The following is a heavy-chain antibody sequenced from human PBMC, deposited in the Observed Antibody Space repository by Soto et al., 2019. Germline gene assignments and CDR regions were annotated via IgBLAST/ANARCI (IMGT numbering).Heavy chain of an antibody. CDR1: GFTFNNHA. CDR3: ARDQVEYCSAASCFGAFDH. CDR2: ISGSGASI. Sequence: PGGSLRLSCAASGFTFNNHAMSWVRQAPGKGLEWVSVISGSGASIYYAASVKGRFSISRASSKNTVYLQMNSLRPEDTARYYCARDQVEYCSAASCFGAFDHWGQGILVTVSS. J-gene: IGHJ4*02. D-gene: IGHD2-15*01. V-gene: IGHV3-23*01.